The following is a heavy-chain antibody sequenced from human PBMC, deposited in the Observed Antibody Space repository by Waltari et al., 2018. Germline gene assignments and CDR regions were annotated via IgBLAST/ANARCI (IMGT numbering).Heavy chain of an antibody. D-gene: IGHD3-16*01. V-gene: IGHV1-69*13. Sequence: QVQLVQSGAEVKKPGSSVKVSCKASGGTFSSYAISWVRQAPGQGLEWMGRIIPIFGTANYAQKFQGRVTITADKSTSTAYMELSSLRSEDTAVYYCARDTVRATTLGGDWYFDLWGRGTLVTVSS. CDR1: GGTFSSYA. CDR3: ARDTVRATTLGGDWYFDL. J-gene: IGHJ2*01. CDR2: IIPIFGTA.